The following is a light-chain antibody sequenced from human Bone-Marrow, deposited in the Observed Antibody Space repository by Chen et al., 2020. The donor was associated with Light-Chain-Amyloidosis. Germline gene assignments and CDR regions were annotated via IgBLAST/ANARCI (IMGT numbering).Light chain of an antibody. Sequence: QPVLPQPPSASGPPGQRVTISRSGSRSSIGTNTVNWYQQFPGTAPKLLIYFNSQRPSGVPDRFSGSKSGTSASLAISGLQSDDEADYFCAAWDDGLNGVLFGGGTKLTVL. V-gene: IGLV1-44*01. CDR1: RSSIGTNT. J-gene: IGLJ2*01. CDR2: FNS. CDR3: AAWDDGLNGVL.